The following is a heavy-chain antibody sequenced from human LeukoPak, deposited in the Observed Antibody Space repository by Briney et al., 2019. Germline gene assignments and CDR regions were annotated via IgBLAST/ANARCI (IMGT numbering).Heavy chain of an antibody. CDR3: ARGGLRKNNHGYAFDY. CDR1: GYTFTNCY. J-gene: IGHJ4*02. V-gene: IGHV1-2*02. Sequence: ASVKVSCKASGYTFTNCYIHWVRQAPGQGLEWMGWINPNSGGTKYAQKFQGRVTMTRDTSNSTAYMDLSRLKSDETAGYYCARGGLRKNNHGYAFDYWGQGTLVTVSS. D-gene: IGHD5-18*01. CDR2: INPNSGGT.